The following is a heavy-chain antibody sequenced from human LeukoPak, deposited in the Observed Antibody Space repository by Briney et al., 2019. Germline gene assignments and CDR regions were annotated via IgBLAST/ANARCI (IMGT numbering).Heavy chain of an antibody. CDR2: ISSSSSYI. D-gene: IGHD3-22*01. CDR3: SSGYYYNDAFDI. J-gene: IGHJ3*02. CDR1: GFTFSNYS. V-gene: IGHV3-21*01. Sequence: GGSLRLSCAASGFTFSNYSINWVRQAPGKGLEWVSSISSSSSYIYYAYSLKGRFTISRDNAQNSLYLQMNSLRAEDTAVYYDSSGYYYNDAFDIWGQGTMVTVSS.